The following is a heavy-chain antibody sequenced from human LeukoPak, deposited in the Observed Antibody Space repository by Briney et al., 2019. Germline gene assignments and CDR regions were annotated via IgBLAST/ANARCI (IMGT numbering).Heavy chain of an antibody. CDR2: IKEDGSEK. V-gene: IGHV3-7*04. J-gene: IGHJ4*02. CDR1: GFTFSSYW. D-gene: IGHD3-22*01. CDR3: ATEGYYDSREFDY. Sequence: GGSLRLSCAASGFTFSSYWMSWVRQAPGKGLEWVANIKEDGSEKYYVDAVKGRFTISRDNAKNSLYLQMNSLRAEDTAVYYCATEGYYDSREFDYWGQRTLVTVSS.